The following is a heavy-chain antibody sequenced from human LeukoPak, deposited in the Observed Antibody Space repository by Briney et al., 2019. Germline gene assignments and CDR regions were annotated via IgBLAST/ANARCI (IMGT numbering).Heavy chain of an antibody. CDR2: IYTSGST. J-gene: IGHJ4*02. CDR3: ARDGDVPY. CDR1: GGSISSGSYY. V-gene: IGHV4-61*02. Sequence: SVTLSLTCTVSGGSISSGSYYWSWIRQPAGKGLEWIGRIYTSGSTNYNPSLKSRVTISVDTSKNQFSLKLSSVTAADTAVYYCARDGDVPYWGQGTLVTVSS.